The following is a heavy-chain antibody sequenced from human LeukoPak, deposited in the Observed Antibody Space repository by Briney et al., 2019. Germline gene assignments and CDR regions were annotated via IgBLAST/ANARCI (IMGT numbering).Heavy chain of an antibody. D-gene: IGHD4-17*01. CDR1: GFTFSSYG. Sequence: GGSLRLSCAASGFTFSSYGMHWVRQAPDKGLEGVAFIRYDGSNKYYADSVKGRFTISRDNSKNTLYLQMNSLRAEDTAVYYCAKGTMVVAIIYGDYGGDFDYWGQGTLVTVSS. CDR2: IRYDGSNK. V-gene: IGHV3-30*02. CDR3: AKGTMVVAIIYGDYGGDFDY. J-gene: IGHJ4*02.